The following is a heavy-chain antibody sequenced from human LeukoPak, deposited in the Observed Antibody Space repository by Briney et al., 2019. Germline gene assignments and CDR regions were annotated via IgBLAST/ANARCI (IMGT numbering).Heavy chain of an antibody. Sequence: GGSLRLSCAASGFTFSSYAMHWVRQAPGKGLEWVAVISYDGSNKYYADSVKGRFTISRDNSKNTLYLQMNSLRAEDTAVYYCARDKNSEWELLDYWGQGTLVTVSS. CDR1: GFTFSSYA. CDR2: ISYDGSNK. J-gene: IGHJ4*02. D-gene: IGHD1-26*01. CDR3: ARDKNSEWELLDY. V-gene: IGHV3-30*04.